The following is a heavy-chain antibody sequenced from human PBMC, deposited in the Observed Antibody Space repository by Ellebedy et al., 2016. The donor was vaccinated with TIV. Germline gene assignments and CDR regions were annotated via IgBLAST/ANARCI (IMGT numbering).Heavy chain of an antibody. CDR1: GYSFTSYW. V-gene: IGHV5-51*01. CDR2: IYPGDSDT. J-gene: IGHJ4*02. D-gene: IGHD6-13*01. CDR3: ATGSSAEYSSSWYLPYFDY. Sequence: GGSLRLSCKGSGYSFTSYWIGWVRQMPGKGLEWMGIIYPGDSDTRYSPSFQGQVTISADKSISTAYLQWSSLKASDTAMYYCATGSSAEYSSSWYLPYFDYWGQGTLVTVSS.